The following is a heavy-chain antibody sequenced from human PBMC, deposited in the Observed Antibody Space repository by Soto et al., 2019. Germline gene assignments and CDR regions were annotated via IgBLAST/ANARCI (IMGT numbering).Heavy chain of an antibody. CDR3: ARGGIAVAGTSKYAFDI. Sequence: PGGSLRLSCAASGFTFSSYSMNWVRQAPGKGLEWVSSISSSSSYIYYADSVKGRFTISRDNAKNSLYLQMNSLRAEDTAVYYCARGGIAVAGTSKYAFDIWGQGTMVTVSS. CDR2: ISSSSSYI. V-gene: IGHV3-21*01. D-gene: IGHD6-19*01. J-gene: IGHJ3*02. CDR1: GFTFSSYS.